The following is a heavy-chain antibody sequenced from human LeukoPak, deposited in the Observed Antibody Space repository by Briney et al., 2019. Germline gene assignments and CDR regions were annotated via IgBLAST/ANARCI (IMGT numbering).Heavy chain of an antibody. CDR2: IYYSWST. CDR1: GGSISSYY. D-gene: IGHD5-12*01. CDR3: ASHHFQRGYSGYRDYGDYGYYFDY. Sequence: PSETLSLTCTVSGGSISSYYWSWIRQPPGKGLEWIGYIYYSWSTNYNPSLKSRVTISVDTSKNQFSLKLSSVTAADTAVYYCASHHFQRGYSGYRDYGDYGYYFDYWGQGTLVTVSS. V-gene: IGHV4-59*01. J-gene: IGHJ4*02.